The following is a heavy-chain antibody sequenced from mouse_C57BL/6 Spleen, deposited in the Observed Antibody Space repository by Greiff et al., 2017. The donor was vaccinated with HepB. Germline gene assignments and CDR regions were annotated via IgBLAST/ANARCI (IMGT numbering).Heavy chain of an antibody. CDR2: INPNNGGT. CDR3: ARLDYDYDAAAWFAY. CDR1: GYTFNDYN. D-gene: IGHD2-4*01. V-gene: IGHV1-18*01. Sequence: EVQLQQSGPELVKPGASVKIPCKASGYTFNDYNMDWVKQSHGKSLEWIGDINPNNGGTIYNQKFKGNATLTVDKSSSTAYIELRSLASEDTAVYYCARLDYDYDAAAWFAYWGQGTLVTVSA. J-gene: IGHJ3*01.